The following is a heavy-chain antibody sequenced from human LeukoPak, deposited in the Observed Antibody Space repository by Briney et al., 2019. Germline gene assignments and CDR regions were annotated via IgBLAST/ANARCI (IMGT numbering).Heavy chain of an antibody. Sequence: SETLSLTCAVSSGSLSGYSWGWIRQAPGKGLDWIGEIHHSGSTTYNSSLKNRVTISLDKPKSQFSLILTSVTAADTAVYYCTRPAGTVAPIDYRGQGILVTVSS. CDR1: SGSLSGYS. CDR3: TRPAGTVAPIDY. V-gene: IGHV4-34*01. D-gene: IGHD1-14*01. CDR2: IHHSGST. J-gene: IGHJ4*02.